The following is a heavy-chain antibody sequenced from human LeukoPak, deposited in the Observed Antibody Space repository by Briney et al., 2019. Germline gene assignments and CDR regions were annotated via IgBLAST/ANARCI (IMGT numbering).Heavy chain of an antibody. CDR1: GFTFSSYS. Sequence: GGSLRLSCAASGFTFSSYSMNWVRQAPGKGLEWVSYISSSSSTIYYADSVKGRFTISRDNAKNSLYLQMNSLRAEDTAVYYCXREWIAXSGSPIAAQDYYXYGXDVWGQG. CDR2: ISSSSSTI. CDR3: XREWIAXSGSPIAAQDYYXYGXDV. V-gene: IGHV3-48*01. D-gene: IGHD6-13*01. J-gene: IGHJ6*02.